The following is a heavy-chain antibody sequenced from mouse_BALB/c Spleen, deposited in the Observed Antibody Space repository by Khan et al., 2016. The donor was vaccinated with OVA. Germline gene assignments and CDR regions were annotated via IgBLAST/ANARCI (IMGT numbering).Heavy chain of an antibody. CDR2: INPSNGYT. V-gene: IGHV1-4*01. CDR3: VRDGAYDGSDGWFAY. Sequence: QVQLQQSGAELARPGASVKMSCKASGYTFTSYTIHWIKMRPGQGLEWIGYINPSNGYTNYNQKFKDKATLTADKSSTTAYMQLSSLTSDDSAVYNCVRDGAYDGSDGWFAYWGLGTLVTVSA. D-gene: IGHD2-3*01. CDR1: GYTFTSYT. J-gene: IGHJ3*01.